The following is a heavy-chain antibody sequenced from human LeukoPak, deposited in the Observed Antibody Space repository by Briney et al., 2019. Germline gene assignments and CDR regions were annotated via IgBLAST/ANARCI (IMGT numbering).Heavy chain of an antibody. CDR2: MNPNSGNT. V-gene: IGHV1-8*01. D-gene: IGHD2-2*01. CDR1: GYTFTSYD. CDR3: ARAVRYCSSTSCYPSRWFDP. J-gene: IGHJ5*02. Sequence: ASVKVSCKASGYTFTSYDINWVRQATGQGLEWMGWMNPNSGNTGYAQKFQGRVTMTRNTSISTAYMELSSLRSDDTAVYYCARAVRYCSSTSCYPSRWFDPWGQGTLVTVSS.